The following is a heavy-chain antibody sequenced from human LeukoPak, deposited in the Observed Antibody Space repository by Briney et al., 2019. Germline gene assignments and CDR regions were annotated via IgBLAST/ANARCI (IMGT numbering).Heavy chain of an antibody. D-gene: IGHD3-10*01. CDR2: IYPRDGST. Sequence: ASVKVSCKASGYTFTSNYVHWVRQAPGQGLEWVGMIYPRDGSTSYAQKFQGRVTITADESTSTAYMELSSLRSEDTAVYYCARGPWGSGSYFGFDPWGQGTLVTVSS. CDR1: GYTFTSNY. J-gene: IGHJ5*02. CDR3: ARGPWGSGSYFGFDP. V-gene: IGHV1-46*01.